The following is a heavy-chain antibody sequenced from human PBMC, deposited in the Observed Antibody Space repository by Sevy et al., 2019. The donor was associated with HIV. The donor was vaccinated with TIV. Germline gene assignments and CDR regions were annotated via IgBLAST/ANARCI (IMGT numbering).Heavy chain of an antibody. V-gene: IGHV3-9*01. J-gene: IGHJ6*02. CDR3: AKERLITMVRGVMNYYGMDV. CDR2: ISWNSGSI. CDR1: GFTFDDYA. Sequence: GGSLRLSCAASGFTFDDYAMHWVRQAPGKGLEWVSGISWNSGSIGYADSVKGRFTISRDNAKNSLYLQMNSLRAEDTALYYYAKERLITMVRGVMNYYGMDVWGQGTTVTVSS. D-gene: IGHD3-10*01.